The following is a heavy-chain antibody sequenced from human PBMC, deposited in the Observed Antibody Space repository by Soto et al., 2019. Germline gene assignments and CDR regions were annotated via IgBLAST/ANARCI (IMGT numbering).Heavy chain of an antibody. J-gene: IGHJ4*02. Sequence: GGSLRLSCAASGFTFSSYAMHWVRQAPGKGLEWVAVISYDGSNKYYADSVKGRFTISRDNSKNTLYLQMNSLRAEDTAVYYCARDLIYDSSGYHLGVCDYWGQGTLVTVSS. CDR3: ARDLIYDSSGYHLGVCDY. V-gene: IGHV3-30-3*01. D-gene: IGHD3-22*01. CDR1: GFTFSSYA. CDR2: ISYDGSNK.